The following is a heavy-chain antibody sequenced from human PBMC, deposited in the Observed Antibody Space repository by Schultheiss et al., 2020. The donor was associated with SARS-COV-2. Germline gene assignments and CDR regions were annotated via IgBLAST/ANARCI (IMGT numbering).Heavy chain of an antibody. V-gene: IGHV3-30*03. Sequence: GGSLRLSCAASGFTFSSYGMHWVRQAPGKGLEWVAVISYDGSNKYYADSVKGRFTISRDNSKNTVSLQMSSLRAEDTAVYYCARVRHPSRGARYYYGMDVWGQGTTVTVSS. CDR1: GFTFSSYG. CDR2: ISYDGSNK. J-gene: IGHJ6*02. D-gene: IGHD1-26*01. CDR3: ARVRHPSRGARYYYGMDV.